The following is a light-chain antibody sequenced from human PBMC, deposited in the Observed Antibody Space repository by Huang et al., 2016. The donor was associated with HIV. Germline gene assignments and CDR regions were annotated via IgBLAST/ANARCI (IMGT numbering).Light chain of an antibody. CDR1: QSVSSY. Sequence: EIVLTQSPATLSLSPGERATLSCRASQSVSSYLAWYHQKHGQAPRLLIYDASNRATGIPSRFSGSGSGTDFTLTINSLEPEDFAVYYCQQRSNWPRTFGQGTKVEIK. V-gene: IGKV3-11*01. CDR3: QQRSNWPRT. CDR2: DAS. J-gene: IGKJ1*01.